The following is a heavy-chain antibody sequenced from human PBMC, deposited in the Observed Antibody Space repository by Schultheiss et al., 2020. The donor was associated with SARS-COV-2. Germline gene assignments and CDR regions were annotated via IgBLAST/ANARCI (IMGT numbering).Heavy chain of an antibody. V-gene: IGHV1-18*04. Sequence: ASVKVSCKASGYTFTGYYMHWVRQAPGQGLEWMGWISAYNGNTNYAQKLQGRVTMTTDTSTSTAYMELRSLRSDDTAVYYCARDESRLEHHFDYWGQGTLVTVSS. D-gene: IGHD1/OR15-1a*01. CDR2: ISAYNGNT. J-gene: IGHJ4*02. CDR3: ARDESRLEHHFDY. CDR1: GYTFTGYY.